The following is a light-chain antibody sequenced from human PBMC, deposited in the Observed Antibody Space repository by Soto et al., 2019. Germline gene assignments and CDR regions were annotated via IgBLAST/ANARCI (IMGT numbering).Light chain of an antibody. Sequence: QSPATLSVPPWERATLACSTSHSINSDYLAWYQQKPGQAPRRLIYGASNRATGIPDRFSGSGSGTDFTLTISRLEPEDFAVYYCQQYGSSGTFGQGTKVDI. CDR3: QQYGSSGT. J-gene: IGKJ1*01. CDR2: GAS. V-gene: IGKV3-20*01. CDR1: HSINSDY.